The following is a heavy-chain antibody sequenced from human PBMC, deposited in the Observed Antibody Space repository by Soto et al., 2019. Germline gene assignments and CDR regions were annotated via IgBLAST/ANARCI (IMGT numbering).Heavy chain of an antibody. CDR1: GFTFSSYG. D-gene: IGHD3-9*01. CDR2: ISYDGSNK. V-gene: IGHV3-30*18. CDR3: AKVGFDGDYLDY. Sequence: QVQLVESGGGVVQPGRSLRLSCAASGFTFSSYGMHWVRQAPGKGLGWVAVISYDGSNKYYADSVKGRFTISRDNSKNTLYLQMNSLRAEDTAVYYCAKVGFDGDYLDYWGQGTLVTVSS. J-gene: IGHJ4*02.